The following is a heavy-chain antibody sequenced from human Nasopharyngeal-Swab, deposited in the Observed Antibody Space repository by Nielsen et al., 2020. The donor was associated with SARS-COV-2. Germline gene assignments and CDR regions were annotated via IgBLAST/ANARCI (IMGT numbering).Heavy chain of an antibody. Sequence: ASVKVSCKASGYTFTGYYMHWVRQAPGQGLEWMGCINPNSGGTNYAQKFQGRVTMTRDTSISTAYMELSRLRSDDTAVYYCARSPRQGYCSGGSCPPWGWFDPWGQGTLVTVSS. CDR2: INPNSGGT. CDR3: ARSPRQGYCSGGSCPPWGWFDP. D-gene: IGHD2-15*01. CDR1: GYTFTGYY. J-gene: IGHJ5*02. V-gene: IGHV1-2*02.